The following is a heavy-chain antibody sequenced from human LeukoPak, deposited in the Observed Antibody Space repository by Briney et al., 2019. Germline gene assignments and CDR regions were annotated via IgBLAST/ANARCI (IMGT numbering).Heavy chain of an antibody. Sequence: PGGSLRLSCAASGFTFSSYSMNWVRQAPGKGLEWVSSISSSSSYICYADSVKGRFTISRDNAKNSLYLQMNSLRAEDTAVYYCAAVPLVRGMDVWGQGTTVTVSS. CDR3: AAVPLVRGMDV. CDR1: GFTFSSYS. CDR2: ISSSSSYI. J-gene: IGHJ6*02. D-gene: IGHD3-10*01. V-gene: IGHV3-21*01.